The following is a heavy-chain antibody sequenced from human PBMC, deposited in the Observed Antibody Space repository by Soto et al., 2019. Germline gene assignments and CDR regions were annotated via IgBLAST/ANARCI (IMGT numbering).Heavy chain of an antibody. CDR1: GYNFTSYW. V-gene: IGHV5-10-1*01. D-gene: IGHD6-19*01. CDR3: ARGRVAVATLDY. CDR2: IDPSDSYT. J-gene: IGHJ4*02. Sequence: CLKISCKGSGYNFTSYWIDWVRQMPEKGLEWMGRIDPSDSYTNYSPSFQGHVTISADKTISTAYLQWSSLKASDTAMYYCARGRVAVATLDYWGQGTLVTVSS.